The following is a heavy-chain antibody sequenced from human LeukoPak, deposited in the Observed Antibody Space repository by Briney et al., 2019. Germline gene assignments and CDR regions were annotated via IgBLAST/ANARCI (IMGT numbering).Heavy chain of an antibody. V-gene: IGHV1-8*01. D-gene: IGHD3-10*01. CDR1: GYTFTSYD. CDR2: MNPHSGNT. Sequence: ASVKVSCKVSGYTFTSYDINWVRQATGQGLEWMGWMNPHSGNTGYAQKFQGRVTMTRNTSISTAYMELSSLRSEDTAVYYCARGGRRLLWFRESPRTTNWFDPWGQGTLVTVSS. J-gene: IGHJ5*02. CDR3: ARGGRRLLWFRESPRTTNWFDP.